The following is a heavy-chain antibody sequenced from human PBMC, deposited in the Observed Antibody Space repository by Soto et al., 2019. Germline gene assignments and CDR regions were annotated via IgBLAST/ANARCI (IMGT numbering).Heavy chain of an antibody. Sequence: QVQLQQWGAGLLKPSETLSLTCAVYGGSFSGYYWSWIRQPPGKGLEWIGEINHSGSTNYNPSLKSRVTISVDTSKNQFSLKLSSVTAADTAVYSCARGRKTIFGVVISGLYWYFDLWGRGTLVTVSS. D-gene: IGHD3-3*01. CDR1: GGSFSGYY. V-gene: IGHV4-34*01. CDR3: ARGRKTIFGVVISGLYWYFDL. J-gene: IGHJ2*01. CDR2: INHSGST.